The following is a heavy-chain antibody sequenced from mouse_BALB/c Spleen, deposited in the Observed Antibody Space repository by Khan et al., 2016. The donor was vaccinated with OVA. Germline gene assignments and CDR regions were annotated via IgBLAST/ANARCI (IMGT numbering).Heavy chain of an antibody. Sequence: QVQLKQSGAELARPGASVKMSCTASGYTFTRYTIPWINKRPGQGLEWIGYINPSNGYTNYTQKFKDQATLPTDNSSTTPYLQLSSLTSDDSAVDNCVRDGAYHRNDGWFAYWGQGTLVTVSA. CDR3: VRDGAYHRNDGWFAY. J-gene: IGHJ3*01. D-gene: IGHD2-14*01. CDR1: GYTFTRYT. V-gene: IGHV1-4*01. CDR2: INPSNGYT.